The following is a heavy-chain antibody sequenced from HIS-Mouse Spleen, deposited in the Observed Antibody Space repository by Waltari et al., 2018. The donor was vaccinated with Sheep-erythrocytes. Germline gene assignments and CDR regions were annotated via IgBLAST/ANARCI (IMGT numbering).Heavy chain of an antibody. Sequence: QVQLVESGGGVVQPGRSLRLSCAASGFTFSSYAMHWVHQAPGKGVEWVAVISYDGSNKYYADSVKGRFTISRDNSKNTLYLQMNSLRAEDTAVYYCARGAFDIWGQGTMVTVSS. V-gene: IGHV3-30-3*01. J-gene: IGHJ3*02. CDR3: ARGAFDI. CDR1: GFTFSSYA. CDR2: ISYDGSNK.